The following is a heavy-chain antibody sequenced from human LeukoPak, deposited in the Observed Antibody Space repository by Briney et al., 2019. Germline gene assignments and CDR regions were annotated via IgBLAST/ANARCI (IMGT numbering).Heavy chain of an antibody. CDR1: GGSISSGSYY. D-gene: IGHD3-10*01. Sequence: SETLFLTCTVSGGSISSGSYYWSWIRQPAGKGLEWIGRIYTSGSTNYNPSLKSRVTISVDTSKNQFSLKLSSVTAADTAVYYCARDRTAAYYYGSGSYTNWFDPWGQGTLVTVSS. V-gene: IGHV4-61*02. CDR3: ARDRTAAYYYGSGSYTNWFDP. CDR2: IYTSGST. J-gene: IGHJ5*02.